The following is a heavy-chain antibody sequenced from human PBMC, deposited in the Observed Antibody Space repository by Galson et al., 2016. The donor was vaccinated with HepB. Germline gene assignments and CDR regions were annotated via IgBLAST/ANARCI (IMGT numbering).Heavy chain of an antibody. J-gene: IGHJ4*02. CDR2: ISSSGATT. Sequence: SLRLFCAASGFTFSDFYMNWIRQVPGKGPEWISHISSSGATTYYADSVKGRFTISRDNAKNSLYLQMNNLGAGDTAIYYCARDPSSGGEDYFDYWGQGTLVTVSS. CDR3: ARDPSSGGEDYFDY. CDR1: GFTFSDFY. V-gene: IGHV3-11*01. D-gene: IGHD3-10*01.